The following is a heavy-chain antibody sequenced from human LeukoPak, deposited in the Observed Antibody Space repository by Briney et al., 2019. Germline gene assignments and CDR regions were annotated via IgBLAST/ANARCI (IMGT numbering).Heavy chain of an antibody. J-gene: IGHJ4*02. CDR3: ARDWDLGYYYDEVVITEDY. V-gene: IGHV1-18*01. Sequence: ASVKVSCKASGYTFTSYGISWVRQAPGQGLEWMGGISAYNGNPNYAQKLQGRVTMTTDTSTSTASMELRSLRSDDTAVYYCARDWDLGYYYDEVVITEDYWGQGTLVTVSS. D-gene: IGHD3-22*01. CDR2: ISAYNGNP. CDR1: GYTFTSYG.